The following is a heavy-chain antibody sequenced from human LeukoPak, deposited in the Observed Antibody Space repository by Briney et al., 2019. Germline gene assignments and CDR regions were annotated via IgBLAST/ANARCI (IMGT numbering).Heavy chain of an antibody. Sequence: SVKVSCKASGGTLSSYAISWVRQAPGQGLEWMGGIIPIFGTANYAQKFQGRVTITTDESTSTAYMELSSLRSEDTAVYYCARAGDYYDSSGYYYPYYFDYWGHGTLVTVYS. CDR2: IIPIFGTA. D-gene: IGHD3-22*01. CDR3: ARAGDYYDSSGYYYPYYFDY. V-gene: IGHV1-69*05. J-gene: IGHJ4*01. CDR1: GGTLSSYA.